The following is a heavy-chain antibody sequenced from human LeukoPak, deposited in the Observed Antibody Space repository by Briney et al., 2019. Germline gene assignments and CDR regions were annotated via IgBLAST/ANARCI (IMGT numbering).Heavy chain of an antibody. Sequence: PGGSLRLACAASGFTFDDYGMSWVRQAPGKGLEWVSGINWNGGSTGYADSVKGRFTISRDNAKNTLYLQMNSLRAEDTAVYYCARGLMGGYPRFDHWGQGTLVTVSS. J-gene: IGHJ4*02. D-gene: IGHD2-8*01. CDR2: INWNGGST. V-gene: IGHV3-20*04. CDR1: GFTFDDYG. CDR3: ARGLMGGYPRFDH.